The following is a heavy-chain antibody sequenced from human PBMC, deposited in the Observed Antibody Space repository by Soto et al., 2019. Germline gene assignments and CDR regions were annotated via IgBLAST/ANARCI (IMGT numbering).Heavy chain of an antibody. CDR1: GGSISSYY. CDR2: IYYSGCT. D-gene: IGHD5-12*01. Sequence: SETLSLTCTVSGGSISSYYWSWIRQPPGKGLEWIGYIYYSGCTNYNPSLKSRVTISVDTSKNQFSLKLSSVTAADTAVYYCASLKGGYGGYEDYWGQGTLGTVS. J-gene: IGHJ4*02. CDR3: ASLKGGYGGYEDY. V-gene: IGHV4-59*01.